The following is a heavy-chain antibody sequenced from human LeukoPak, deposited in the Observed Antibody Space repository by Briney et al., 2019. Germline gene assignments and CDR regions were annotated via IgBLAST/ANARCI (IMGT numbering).Heavy chain of an antibody. CDR3: ARDQKPGGYTLGVLDY. Sequence: SETLSLTCTVSGGSISSYYWSWIRQPAGKGLEWIGRIYTSGSTNYNPSLKSRVTTSVDTSKNQFSLKLSSVTAADTAVYYCARDQKPGGYTLGVLDYWGQGTLVTVSS. D-gene: IGHD5-12*01. CDR1: GGSISSYY. CDR2: IYTSGST. V-gene: IGHV4-4*07. J-gene: IGHJ4*02.